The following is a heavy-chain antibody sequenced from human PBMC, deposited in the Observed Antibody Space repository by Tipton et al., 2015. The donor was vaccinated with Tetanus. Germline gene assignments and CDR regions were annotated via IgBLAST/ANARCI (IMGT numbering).Heavy chain of an antibody. D-gene: IGHD3-10*01. CDR2: VSGSGGST. J-gene: IGHJ4*02. Sequence: GSLRLSCVASGFTFSSYPMTWVRQAPGKGLEWVAGVSGSGGSTYYADYVRGRFTVSRDNSKDTFFLQMSSLRADDTGIYFCAKAKTWANLWFGALWGQGTLVTVSS. CDR3: AKAKTWANLWFGAL. CDR1: GFTFSSYP. V-gene: IGHV3-23*01.